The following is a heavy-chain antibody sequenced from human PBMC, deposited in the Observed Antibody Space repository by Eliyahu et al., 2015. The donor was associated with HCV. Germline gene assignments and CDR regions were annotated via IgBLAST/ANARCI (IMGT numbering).Heavy chain of an antibody. D-gene: IGHD5-12*01. V-gene: IGHV3-53*01. CDR1: GFNVSXNY. CDR2: IXRGGNT. Sequence: EVQLVESGGGLIQXGXSLXLSCAASGFNVSXNYMGXVRXAPGKGLQWVSVIXRGGNTYYSDSVKGRFTISRDNLKNTVYLQMNNMRSEDTAFYYCARGKVASSLYYFDHWGQGTLVTVSS. CDR3: ARGKVASSLYYFDH. J-gene: IGHJ4*02.